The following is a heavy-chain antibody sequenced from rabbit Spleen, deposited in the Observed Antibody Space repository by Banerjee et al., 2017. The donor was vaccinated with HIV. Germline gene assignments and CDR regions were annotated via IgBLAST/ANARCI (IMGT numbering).Heavy chain of an antibody. CDR2: IYTGNRKT. J-gene: IGHJ6*01. V-gene: IGHV1S45*01. D-gene: IGHD1-1*01. Sequence: QEQLEESGGGLVKPKGSLTLTCKASGFSFSSSYDMCWVRQAPGKGLEWIACIYTGNRKTYYASWAKGRFTISTTSSTTVTLQVTRLTAADTATYFCARDTSSSFSSYGMDLWGQGTLVTVS. CDR1: GFSFSSSYD. CDR3: ARDTSSSFSSYGMDL.